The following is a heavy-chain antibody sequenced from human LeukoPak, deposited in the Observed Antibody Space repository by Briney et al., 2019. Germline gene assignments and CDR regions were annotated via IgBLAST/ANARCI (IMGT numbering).Heavy chain of an antibody. CDR3: ARDPAHYDRGGYRYYYHGLDV. Sequence: GGSLRLSCAASGFTFDDYGMSWVRQAPGKGLEWVSGINWNGGSTGYADSVKGRFTISRDNAKNSLYLQMNSLRAEDTALYYCARDPAHYDRGGYRYYYHGLDVWGQGTTVTVSS. J-gene: IGHJ6*02. V-gene: IGHV3-20*04. CDR1: GFTFDDYG. CDR2: INWNGGST. D-gene: IGHD3-22*01.